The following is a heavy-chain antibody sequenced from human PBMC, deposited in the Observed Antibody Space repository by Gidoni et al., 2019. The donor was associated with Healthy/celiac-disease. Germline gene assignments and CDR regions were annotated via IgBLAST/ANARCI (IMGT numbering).Heavy chain of an antibody. CDR2: IYSGGST. J-gene: IGHJ6*02. CDR1: GFTVSSNY. Sequence: EVQLVESGGGLVQPGGSLRLSCAASGFTVSSNYMSWVRQAPGKGLEWVSVIYSGGSTYYADSVKGRFTISRDNSKNTLYLQMNSLRAEDTAVYYCAFHRRRTPYYYGMDVWGQGTTVTVSS. CDR3: AFHRRRTPYYYGMDV. V-gene: IGHV3-66*01.